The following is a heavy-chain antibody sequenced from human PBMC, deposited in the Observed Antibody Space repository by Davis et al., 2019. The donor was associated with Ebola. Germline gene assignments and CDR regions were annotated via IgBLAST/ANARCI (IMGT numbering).Heavy chain of an antibody. CDR2: IKSKTDGGTT. J-gene: IGHJ4*02. CDR3: STEIRAVVYSDY. D-gene: IGHD4-23*01. V-gene: IGHV3-15*01. Sequence: GESLKISCAASGFSFSNAWMSWVRQAPGKGLEWVGRIKSKTDGGTTDYAAPVKGRFTISRDDSKNTLYLQMNSLKTEDTAVYYCSTEIRAVVYSDYWGQGTLVTVPS. CDR1: GFSFSNAW.